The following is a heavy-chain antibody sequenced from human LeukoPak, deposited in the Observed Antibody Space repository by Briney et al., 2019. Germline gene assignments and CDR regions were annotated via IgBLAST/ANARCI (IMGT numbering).Heavy chain of an antibody. CDR3: ARAPRWQRLPFDI. Sequence: PGGSLRLSCAASGFTFSSYSMNWVRQAPGKGLEWVSYISSSSSTIYYADSVKGRFTISRDNAKNSLYLQMNSLRAEDTAVYYCARAPRWQRLPFDIWGQGTMVTVSS. V-gene: IGHV3-48*01. D-gene: IGHD6-25*01. CDR1: GFTFSSYS. J-gene: IGHJ3*02. CDR2: ISSSSSTI.